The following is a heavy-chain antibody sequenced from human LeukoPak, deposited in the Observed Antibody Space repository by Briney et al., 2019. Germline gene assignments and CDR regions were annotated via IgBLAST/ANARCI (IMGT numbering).Heavy chain of an antibody. V-gene: IGHV4-61*02. CDR2: IYTSGST. D-gene: IGHD6-13*01. Sequence: SETLSLTCTVSGNSISSGDNYWSWIRQPAGKGLEWIGRIYTSGSTNYNPSLKSRVTMSVDTSKNQFSLRLSSVNAADTAVYYCARDILATSIAAPYYWGQGTLVTVSS. CDR1: GNSISSGDNY. CDR3: ARDILATSIAAPYY. J-gene: IGHJ4*02.